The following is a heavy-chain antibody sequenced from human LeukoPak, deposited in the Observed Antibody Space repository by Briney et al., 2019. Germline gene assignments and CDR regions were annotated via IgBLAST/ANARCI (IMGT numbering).Heavy chain of an antibody. Sequence: GGSLRLSCAASGFTVSSNYMSWVRQAPGKGLEWVSVIYSGGSTYYADSVKGRFTISRDNSKNTLCLQMNSLRAEDTAVYYCARENALHCSGGSCYLIGYYGMDAWGQGTTVTVSS. CDR2: IYSGGST. J-gene: IGHJ6*02. D-gene: IGHD2-15*01. CDR3: ARENALHCSGGSCYLIGYYGMDA. CDR1: GFTVSSNY. V-gene: IGHV3-53*01.